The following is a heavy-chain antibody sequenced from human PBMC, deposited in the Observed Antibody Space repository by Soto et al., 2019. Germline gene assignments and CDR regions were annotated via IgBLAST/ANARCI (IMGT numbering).Heavy chain of an antibody. Sequence: GGSLRLSCAASGFTVSSNYMSWVRQAPGKGLEWVSVIYSGGSTYYADTLMGRFTISRDNSTDTLYLQMNSLRAEDTAEYYCARTPGYDYVWGSYRDYYYYGMDVWGQGTTVTVSS. CDR3: ARTPGYDYVWGSYRDYYYYGMDV. CDR2: IYSGGST. CDR1: GFTVSSNY. J-gene: IGHJ6*02. D-gene: IGHD3-16*02. V-gene: IGHV3-66*01.